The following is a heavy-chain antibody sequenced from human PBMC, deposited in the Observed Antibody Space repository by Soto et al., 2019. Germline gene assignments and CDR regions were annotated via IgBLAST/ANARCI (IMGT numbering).Heavy chain of an antibody. CDR1: GFTLNDYY. V-gene: IGHV3-11*06. J-gene: IGHJ5*02. Sequence: PGGSLRLSCAASGFTLNDYYMSWIRQAPGKGLEWVSYISSGGVYINYADSVKGRFTISRDTAKSSLYLQMNSLRAEDTAVYYCARAYGPFTWGQGTLVTVSS. CDR2: ISSGGVYI. CDR3: ARAYGPFT. D-gene: IGHD3-10*01.